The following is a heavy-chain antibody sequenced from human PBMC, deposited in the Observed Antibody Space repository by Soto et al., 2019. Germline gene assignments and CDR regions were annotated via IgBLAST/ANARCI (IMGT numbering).Heavy chain of an antibody. CDR3: ARGGVVVAATAWGYYYYMDV. V-gene: IGHV1-2*04. CDR1: GYTFTGYY. J-gene: IGHJ6*03. D-gene: IGHD2-15*01. Sequence: ASVTVSCKASGYTFTGYYMHWVRQAPGQGLEWMGWINPNSGGTNYAQKFQGWVTMTRDTSISTAYMELSRLRSDDTAVYYCARGGVVVAATAWGYYYYMDVWGKGTTVTVSS. CDR2: INPNSGGT.